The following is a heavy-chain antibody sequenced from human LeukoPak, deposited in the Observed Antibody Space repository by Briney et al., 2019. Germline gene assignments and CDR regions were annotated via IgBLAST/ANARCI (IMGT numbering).Heavy chain of an antibody. CDR3: ARDYYYDSSGYYYFGYYYYGMDV. CDR1: GFTFSSYW. V-gene: IGHV3-7*01. J-gene: IGHJ6*02. D-gene: IGHD3-22*01. CDR2: IKQDGSEK. Sequence: PRGSLRLSCAASGFTFSSYWMSGVRQAPGKALEWVANIKQDGSEKYYVDSVKGRFTISRDNAKNSLYLQMNSLRAEDTAVYYCARDYYYDSSGYYYFGYYYYGMDVWGQGTTVTVSS.